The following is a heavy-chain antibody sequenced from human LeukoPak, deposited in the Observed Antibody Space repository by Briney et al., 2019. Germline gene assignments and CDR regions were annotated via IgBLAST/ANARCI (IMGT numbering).Heavy chain of an antibody. V-gene: IGHV3-23*01. J-gene: IGHJ4*02. CDR3: ASSIRFGEDY. D-gene: IGHD3-16*01. CDR2: ITGDDGRT. Sequence: GGSLRLSCAASGFSLYTYGMHWVRQAPGKGLEWVSGITGDDGRTHYADSVMGRFTISRDNSKNTLSLHMSSLRAEDTAIYYCASSIRFGEDYWGQGTLVTVSP. CDR1: GFSLYTYG.